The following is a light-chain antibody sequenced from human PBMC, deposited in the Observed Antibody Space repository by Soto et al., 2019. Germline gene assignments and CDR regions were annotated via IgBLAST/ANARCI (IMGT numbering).Light chain of an antibody. Sequence: QSALTQPPSASGSPGQSVTISCTGTSSDVGAYTYVSWYQQHPGKAPKPMIYGVTERPSGVPDRFSGSKSGNTASLTVSGLQTEDDAYYYCSSYAGSNNYVFGTGTKLTVL. CDR1: SSDVGAYTY. CDR3: SSYAGSNNYV. J-gene: IGLJ1*01. CDR2: GVT. V-gene: IGLV2-8*01.